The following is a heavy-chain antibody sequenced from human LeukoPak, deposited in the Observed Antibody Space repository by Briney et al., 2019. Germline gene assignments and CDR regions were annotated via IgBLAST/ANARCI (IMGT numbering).Heavy chain of an antibody. CDR3: ARGARISYALDFDY. CDR2: TYYRSKWYN. D-gene: IGHD1-26*01. CDR1: GDSVSSNSAA. Sequence: QTLSLTCAISGDSVSSNSAAWNWIRQSPSRGLEWLGRTYYRSKWYNDYAVSVKSRITINPDTSKNQFSLQLNSVTPEDTAVYYCARGARISYALDFDYWGQGTLVTVSS. J-gene: IGHJ4*02. V-gene: IGHV6-1*01.